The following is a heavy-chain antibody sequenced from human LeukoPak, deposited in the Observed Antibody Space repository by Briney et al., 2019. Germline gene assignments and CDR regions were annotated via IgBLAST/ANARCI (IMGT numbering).Heavy chain of an antibody. Sequence: PSETLSLTCAVSGGPISSSNWWSWVRQPPGKGLEWIGEIYHSGSTNYNPSLKSRVTISVDRSKNHFSLKLKSVTNADTAVYYCARAGPWQIDPWGQGILVTVSS. CDR3: ARAGPWQIDP. CDR1: GGPISSSNW. V-gene: IGHV4-4*02. J-gene: IGHJ5*02. CDR2: IYHSGST. D-gene: IGHD3-10*01.